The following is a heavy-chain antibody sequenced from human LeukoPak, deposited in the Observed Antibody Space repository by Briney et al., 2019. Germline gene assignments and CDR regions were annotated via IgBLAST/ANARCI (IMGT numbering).Heavy chain of an antibody. CDR1: GFTFSDYS. CDR2: ISRSSRHV. CDR3: VRDLMGSGSTTAYLLH. J-gene: IGHJ1*01. V-gene: IGHV3-21*01. D-gene: IGHD1-1*01. Sequence: PGGALRLSCAASGFTFSDYSTNWVRQAPGKGLERVSSISRSSRHVYYAGSVKGRFTISRDNAKNSLYLQMNSLRAEDVAVYFCVRDLMGSGSTTAYLLHWGQGTLVSVSS.